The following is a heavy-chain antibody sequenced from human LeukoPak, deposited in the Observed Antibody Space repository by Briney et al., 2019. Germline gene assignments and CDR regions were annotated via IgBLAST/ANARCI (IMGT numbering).Heavy chain of an antibody. CDR2: INWNGGST. CDR1: GFTFDDYA. D-gene: IGHD4-17*01. V-gene: IGHV3-20*04. CDR3: ARVGDYAHYYYYMDV. J-gene: IGHJ6*03. Sequence: GRSLRLSCVASGFTFDDYAMYWVRQAPGKGLEWVSGINWNGGSTGYADSVKGPFTISRDNAKNSLYLQMNSLRAEDTALYYCARVGDYAHYYYYMDVWGKGTTVTVSS.